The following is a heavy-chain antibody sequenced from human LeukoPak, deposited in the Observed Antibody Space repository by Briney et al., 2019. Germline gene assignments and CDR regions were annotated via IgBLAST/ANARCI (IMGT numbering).Heavy chain of an antibody. D-gene: IGHD6-13*01. CDR1: GYSFTSYW. J-gene: IGHJ5*02. Sequence: GESLKTSCKGSGYSFTSYWIGWVRQMPGKGLEWMGIIYPGDSDTRYSPSFQGQVTISADKSISTAYLQWSSLKASDTAMYYCARCLLADGIWFDPWGQGTLVTVSS. V-gene: IGHV5-51*01. CDR2: IYPGDSDT. CDR3: ARCLLADGIWFDP.